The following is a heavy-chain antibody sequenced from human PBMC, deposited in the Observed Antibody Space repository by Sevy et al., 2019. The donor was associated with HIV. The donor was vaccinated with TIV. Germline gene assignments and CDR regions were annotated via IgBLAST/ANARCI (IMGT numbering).Heavy chain of an antibody. J-gene: IGHJ4*01. Sequence: ASVKVSCRVSGYTLTQLSMHWVRQAPGKTLEWMGGFDPEDGETIYAQKFQGRVTMTVDTSANTAYMQLSSLRSEDTAVYYCTTMGYYHNVIGYSSGDYWGHGTLVTVSS. D-gene: IGHD3-22*01. CDR1: GYTLTQLS. V-gene: IGHV1-24*01. CDR2: FDPEDGET. CDR3: TTMGYYHNVIGYSSGDY.